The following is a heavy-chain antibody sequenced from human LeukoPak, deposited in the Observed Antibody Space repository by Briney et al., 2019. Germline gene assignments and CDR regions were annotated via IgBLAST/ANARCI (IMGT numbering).Heavy chain of an antibody. Sequence: QAGGSLRLSCAASGFTFSSYATSWVRQAPGKGLEWVSAISGSGGSTYYADSVKGRFTISRDNSKNTLYLQMNSLRAEDTAVYYCAKPQGGYYDSSGYRGFDYWGQGTLVTVSS. D-gene: IGHD3-22*01. V-gene: IGHV3-23*01. CDR3: AKPQGGYYDSSGYRGFDY. CDR1: GFTFSSYA. CDR2: ISGSGGST. J-gene: IGHJ4*02.